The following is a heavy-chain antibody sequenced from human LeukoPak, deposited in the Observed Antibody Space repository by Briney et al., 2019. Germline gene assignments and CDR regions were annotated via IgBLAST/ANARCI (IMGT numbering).Heavy chain of an antibody. CDR1: GGSISSGSYY. Sequence: PSQTLSLTCTVSGGSISSGSYYWSWIRQPAGKGLEWIGRIYTSGSTNYNPSLKSRITISVDTSKNQFSLKLSSVTAADTAVYYCARDIWDRSGYLAPGYYYMDVWGEGTTVTVSS. CDR2: IYTSGST. V-gene: IGHV4-61*02. D-gene: IGHD3-22*01. CDR3: ARDIWDRSGYLAPGYYYMDV. J-gene: IGHJ6*03.